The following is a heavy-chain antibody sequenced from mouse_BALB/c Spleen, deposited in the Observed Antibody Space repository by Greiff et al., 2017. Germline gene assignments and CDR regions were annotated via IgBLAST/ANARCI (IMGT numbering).Heavy chain of an antibody. J-gene: IGHJ3*01. CDR3: AMYGNYAWFAY. V-gene: IGHV5-4*02. CDR2: ISDGGSYT. CDR1: GFTFSDYY. Sequence: EVQRVESGGGLVKPGGSLKLSCAASGFTFSDYYMYWVRQTPEKRLEWVATISDGGSYTYYPDSVKGRFTISRDNAKNNLYLQMSSLKSEDTAMYYCAMYGNYAWFAYWGQGTLVTVSA. D-gene: IGHD2-10*02.